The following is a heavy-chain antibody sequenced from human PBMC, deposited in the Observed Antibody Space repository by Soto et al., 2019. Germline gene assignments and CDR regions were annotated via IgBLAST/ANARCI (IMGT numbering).Heavy chain of an antibody. CDR1: GFTFSSYG. CDR2: ISYDGSNK. CDR3: AKDSGWYPPNDY. J-gene: IGHJ4*02. V-gene: IGHV3-30*18. D-gene: IGHD6-19*01. Sequence: GGSLRLSCAASGFTFSSYGMHWVRQAPGKGLEWVAVISYDGSNKYYADSVKGRFTISRDNSKNTLYLQMNSLRAEDTAVYYCAKDSGWYPPNDYWGQGTLVTAPQ.